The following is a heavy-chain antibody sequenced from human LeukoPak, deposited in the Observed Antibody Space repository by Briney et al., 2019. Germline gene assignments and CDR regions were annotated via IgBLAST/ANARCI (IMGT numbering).Heavy chain of an antibody. Sequence: GGSRRLSCAASGFTFSSYAMSWVRQAPGKGLEWVSAISGSGGSTYYADSVKGRFTISRDNSNNTLYLQMNSLSAEDTALYFCAKIMTPYCSSASCFIFDLWGQGTQVTVSS. CDR3: AKIMTPYCSSASCFIFDL. D-gene: IGHD2-2*01. CDR1: GFTFSSYA. V-gene: IGHV3-23*01. CDR2: ISGSGGST. J-gene: IGHJ4*02.